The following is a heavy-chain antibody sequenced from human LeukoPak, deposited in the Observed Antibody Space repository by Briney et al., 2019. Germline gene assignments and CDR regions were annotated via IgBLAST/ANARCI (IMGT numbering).Heavy chain of an antibody. CDR3: ARGYHGHYYDSSGSIDY. D-gene: IGHD3-22*01. CDR1: GGSINSGGYY. Sequence: SETLSLTCTVSGGSINSGGYYWSWIRQHPGKGLEWIGYIYYSGSTYYNPSLRSRVTISVDTSKNQFSLKLSSVTAADTAVYYCARGYHGHYYDSSGSIDYWGQGTLVTVSS. V-gene: IGHV4-31*03. J-gene: IGHJ4*02. CDR2: IYYSGST.